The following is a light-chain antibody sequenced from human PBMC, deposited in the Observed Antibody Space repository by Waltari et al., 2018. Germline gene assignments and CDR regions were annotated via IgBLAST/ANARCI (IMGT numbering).Light chain of an antibody. CDR3: SSYTSINTWV. J-gene: IGLJ3*02. V-gene: IGLV2-14*03. CDR2: DVS. CDR1: SSDVGGYNY. Sequence: QSALTRPASVSGSPGQSITISCTGTSSDVGGYNYVSWYQQHPGKAPKLMIYDVSSRPSGISNRFSGSKSGNTASLTISGLQAEDEADYYCSSYTSINTWVFGGGTKVTVL.